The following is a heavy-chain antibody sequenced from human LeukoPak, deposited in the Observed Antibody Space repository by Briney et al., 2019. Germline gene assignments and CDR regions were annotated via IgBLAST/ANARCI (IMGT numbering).Heavy chain of an antibody. D-gene: IGHD5-24*01. CDR1: GFTFDDYG. Sequence: GGSLRLSCAASGFTFDDYGMSWVRQAPGKGLEWVSGINWNGGSTGYADSVKGRFTISRDNAKNSLYLQMNSLRAEDTAVYYCAKDDAWLQYNDWGQGTLVTVSS. CDR2: INWNGGST. V-gene: IGHV3-20*04. J-gene: IGHJ4*02. CDR3: AKDDAWLQYND.